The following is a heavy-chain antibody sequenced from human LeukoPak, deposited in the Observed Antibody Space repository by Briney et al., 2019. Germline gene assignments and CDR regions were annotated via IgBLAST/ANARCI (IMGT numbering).Heavy chain of an antibody. CDR1: GFTFTTCG. CDR2: LSGRSNSI. Sequence: GGSLRLSCAASGFTFTTCGMNWLRQAPGKGLEWVSYLSGRSNSIYYAESVKGRFTISRDNAKNSLYLQMNSLRDEDTAVYYCARDFRYHDSSGYYSFDYWGQGTLVTVSS. V-gene: IGHV3-48*02. D-gene: IGHD3-22*01. CDR3: ARDFRYHDSSGYYSFDY. J-gene: IGHJ4*02.